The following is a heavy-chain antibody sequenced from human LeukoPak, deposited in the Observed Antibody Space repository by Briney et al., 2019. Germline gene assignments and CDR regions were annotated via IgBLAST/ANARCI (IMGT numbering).Heavy chain of an antibody. CDR1: GGSISSSSYY. D-gene: IGHD3-10*01. J-gene: IGHJ4*02. V-gene: IGHV4-39*07. Sequence: SETLSLTCTVSGGSISSSSYYWGWIRQPPGKGLEWIGSIYYSGSTYYNPSLKSRVTISVDTSKNQFSLKLSSVTAADTAVYYCARGDGRGVPLYYFDYWGQGILVTVSS. CDR3: ARGDGRGVPLYYFDY. CDR2: IYYSGST.